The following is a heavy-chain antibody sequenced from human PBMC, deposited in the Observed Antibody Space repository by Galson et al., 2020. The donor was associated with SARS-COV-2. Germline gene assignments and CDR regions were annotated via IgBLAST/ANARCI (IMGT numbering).Heavy chain of an antibody. J-gene: IGHJ4*02. CDR3: VRDGGSAGATAFDY. CDR2: TRTRAKSYST. D-gene: IGHD1-26*01. Sequence: QLGESLKISCTASGLTLSEQYIDWVRQAPGMGLEWVGRTRTRAKSYSTEYAASVKGRFTVSRDESKNSVYLQMNSLKTEDTAVYYCVRDGGSAGATAFDYWGQGTLVTVSS. V-gene: IGHV3-72*01. CDR1: GLTLSEQY.